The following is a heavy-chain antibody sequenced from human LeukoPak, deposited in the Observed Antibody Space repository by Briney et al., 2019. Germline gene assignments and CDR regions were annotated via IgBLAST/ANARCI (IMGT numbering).Heavy chain of an antibody. CDR1: GFTFSNYE. V-gene: IGHV3-21*01. J-gene: IGHJ4*02. CDR2: ISSSSSYI. D-gene: IGHD6-13*01. Sequence: VQPGGSLRLSCAASGFTFSNYEMNWVRPAPGKGLEWVSSISSSSSYIYYADSVKGRFTISRDNAKNSLYLQMNSLRAEDTAVYYCARSVAAAGIVPRIDYWGQGTLVTVSS. CDR3: ARSVAAAGIVPRIDY.